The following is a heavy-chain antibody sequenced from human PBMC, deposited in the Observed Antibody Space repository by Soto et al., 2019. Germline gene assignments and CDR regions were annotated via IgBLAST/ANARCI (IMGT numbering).Heavy chain of an antibody. CDR3: ARDVI. J-gene: IGHJ4*02. CDR2: IKSDGSER. CDR1: GFTFSNFW. Sequence: EVQLVESGGGLVQPGGSLRLSCAASGFTFSNFWMSWVRQAPGKGLEWVASIKSDGSERSHVDAVRGRFSISRDNARNSMYLQRSSLRADDTSVYYCARDVIWGQGALVTVSS. V-gene: IGHV3-7*05.